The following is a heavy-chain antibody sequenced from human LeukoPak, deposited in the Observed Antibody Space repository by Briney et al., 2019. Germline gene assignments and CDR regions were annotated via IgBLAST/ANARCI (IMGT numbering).Heavy chain of an antibody. CDR1: GGSISSYY. CDR2: IYTSGST. CDR3: ARVLVIDYYYYMDV. Sequence: SETLSLTCTVSGGSISSYYWSWIRQPPRKGLEWIGYIYTSGSTNYNPSLKSRVTMSVDTSKNQFSLKLSSVTAADTAVYYCARVLVIDYYYYMDVWGKGTTVTVSS. J-gene: IGHJ6*03. V-gene: IGHV4-4*09. D-gene: IGHD2-21*01.